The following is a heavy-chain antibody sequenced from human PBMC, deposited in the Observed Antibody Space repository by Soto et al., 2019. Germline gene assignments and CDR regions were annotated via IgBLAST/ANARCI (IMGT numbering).Heavy chain of an antibody. Sequence: ASVKGSFKATGYGFINCGITWVRQVPGQGLEWIGWISVYNGNTHYAESLQGRVTMTTDTSTTTAYMELRSLTSDDTAMYYCARDPQYSGSLSGGGDAFDIWGQGTMVT. J-gene: IGHJ3*02. V-gene: IGHV1-18*01. CDR2: ISVYNGNT. CDR1: GYGFINCG. CDR3: ARDPQYSGSLSGGGDAFDI. D-gene: IGHD1-26*01.